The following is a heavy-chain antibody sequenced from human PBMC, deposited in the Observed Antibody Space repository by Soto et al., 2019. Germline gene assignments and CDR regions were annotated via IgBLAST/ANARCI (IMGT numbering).Heavy chain of an antibody. D-gene: IGHD6-6*01. CDR1: GVTLSSHA. J-gene: IGHJ5*02. Sequence: GGALRLSCGASGVTLSSHALSWGRPAPGEGLEWVSAISGSGGSTYYADSVKGRFTISRDNSKNTLYLQMNSLRSDDTAVYYCARGGPHEYSSSSVWFDPWGQGTLVTVSS. CDR2: ISGSGGST. CDR3: ARGGPHEYSSSSVWFDP. V-gene: IGHV3-23*01.